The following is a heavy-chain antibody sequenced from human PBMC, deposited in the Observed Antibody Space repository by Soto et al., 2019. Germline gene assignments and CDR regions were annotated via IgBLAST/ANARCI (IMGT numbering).Heavy chain of an antibody. V-gene: IGHV4-39*01. J-gene: IGHJ5*02. CDR3: ARQCRGVTCHWFVP. CDR1: GGSINSGGYY. Sequence: SATLSLTCTVSGGSINSGGYYWSWIRQLPGKGLEWIGCIYYSGSTYYNPSLKSRVTISVDTSKNQFSLTLTSVTAADTAVYYCARQCRGVTCHWFVPWGQGTLVTVSS. CDR2: IYYSGST. D-gene: IGHD2-15*01.